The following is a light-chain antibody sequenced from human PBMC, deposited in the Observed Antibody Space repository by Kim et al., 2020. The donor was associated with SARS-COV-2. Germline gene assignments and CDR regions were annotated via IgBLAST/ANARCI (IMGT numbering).Light chain of an antibody. CDR2: KAS. CDR1: QNITNW. CDR3: QQYARYPLI. J-gene: IGKJ4*01. Sequence: DIQMTQSPSILSAAVGDRVTITCRASQNITNWFAWYQQKPGKGPQLLIYKASTLDSGVPSRFSGAGSGTEFTLIINSLHPDDFASYYCQQYARYPLIFCGGTKVDIK. V-gene: IGKV1-5*03.